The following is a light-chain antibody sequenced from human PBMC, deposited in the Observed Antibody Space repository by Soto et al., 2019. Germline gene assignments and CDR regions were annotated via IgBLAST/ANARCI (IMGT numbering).Light chain of an antibody. V-gene: IGKV1-27*01. J-gene: IGKJ4*01. Sequence: DIQMTQSPSSLSASVRDRITITCRASQGIMNDLAWYQQKPGKPPNLLISSASTLKSGVPSRFSGSGFGTDFTLTISNLQPEDVATYYCQKYNSVPPTFGGGTKVEIK. CDR1: QGIMND. CDR2: SAS. CDR3: QKYNSVPPT.